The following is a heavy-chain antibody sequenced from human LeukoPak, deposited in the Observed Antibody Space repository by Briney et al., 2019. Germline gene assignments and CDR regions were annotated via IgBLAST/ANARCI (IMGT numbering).Heavy chain of an antibody. CDR3: ARPYYSNYYYYGMDV. CDR1: GFTFSSNG. V-gene: IGHV3-33*01. CDR2: IWYDGSNK. J-gene: IGHJ6*02. Sequence: GGSLRLSCAASGFTFSSNGMHCVRQAPGKGLEWVGIIWYDGSNKYYADSVKGRFTISRDNSKNTLYLQMNSLRVEDTAVYYCARPYYSNYYYYGMDVWGQGTTVTVSS. D-gene: IGHD3-22*01.